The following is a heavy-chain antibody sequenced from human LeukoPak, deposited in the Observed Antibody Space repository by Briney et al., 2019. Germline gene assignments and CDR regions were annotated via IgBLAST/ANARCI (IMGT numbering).Heavy chain of an antibody. Sequence: PGRSLRLSCAASGFTFSSYAMHWVRQAPGKGLEWVAVISYDGSNKYYADSVKGRFTISRDNSKNTLYLQMNSLRAEDTAVYYCARDLVDCSSTSCSYYYYYYVMDVWGQGTTVTVSS. CDR3: ARDLVDCSSTSCSYYYYYYVMDV. CDR2: ISYDGSNK. V-gene: IGHV3-30-3*01. CDR1: GFTFSSYA. D-gene: IGHD2-2*01. J-gene: IGHJ6*02.